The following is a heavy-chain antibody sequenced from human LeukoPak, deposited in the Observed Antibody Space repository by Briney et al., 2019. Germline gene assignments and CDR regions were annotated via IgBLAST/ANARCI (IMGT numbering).Heavy chain of an antibody. CDR2: ISHDGSNK. CDR3: AKGDYGDYTPPDY. J-gene: IGHJ4*02. D-gene: IGHD4-17*01. CDR1: GFTFSTYA. V-gene: IGHV3-30-3*01. Sequence: PGGSLRLSCAASGFTFSTYAMHWVRQAPGKGLEWVAVISHDGSNKYYADSVKSRFTISRDNSKNTLYLQMNSLRAEDTAVYYCAKGDYGDYTPPDYWGQGTLVTVSS.